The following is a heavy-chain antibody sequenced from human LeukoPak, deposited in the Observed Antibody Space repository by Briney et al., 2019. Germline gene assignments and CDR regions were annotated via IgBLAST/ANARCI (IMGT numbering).Heavy chain of an antibody. Sequence: SETLSLTCTVSGGSISSYYWSWIRQPPGKGLEWIGYIYYSGSTNYNPSLKSRVTISVDTSKNQFSLKLSSVTAADTAVYYCARRNYCDSEWAFDIWGQGTMVTVSS. CDR1: GGSISSYY. J-gene: IGHJ3*02. CDR2: IYYSGST. V-gene: IGHV4-59*01. D-gene: IGHD3-22*01. CDR3: ARRNYCDSEWAFDI.